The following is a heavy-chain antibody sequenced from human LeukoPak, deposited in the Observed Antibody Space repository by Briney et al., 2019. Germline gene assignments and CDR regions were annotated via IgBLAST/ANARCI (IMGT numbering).Heavy chain of an antibody. Sequence: ASVKVSCKASGYTLTGYYMHWVRQAPGQGLEWMGRINPNSGGTNYAQKFQGRVTTTRDTSISTAYMELSRLRSDDTAVYYCARLVRNYYYMDVWGKGTTVTVSS. V-gene: IGHV1-2*06. CDR3: ARLVRNYYYMDV. D-gene: IGHD3-16*02. CDR2: INPNSGGT. J-gene: IGHJ6*03. CDR1: GYTLTGYY.